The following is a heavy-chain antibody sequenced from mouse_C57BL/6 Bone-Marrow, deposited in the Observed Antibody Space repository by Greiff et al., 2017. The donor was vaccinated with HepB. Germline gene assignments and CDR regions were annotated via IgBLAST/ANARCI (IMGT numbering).Heavy chain of an antibody. J-gene: IGHJ1*03. CDR3: ARRRGSRWYFDV. CDR1: GYTFTSYW. Sequence: QVQLQQPGAELVKPGASVKMSCKASGYTFTSYWITWVKQRPGQGLEWIGDIYPGSGSTNYNEKFKSKATLTVDTSSGTAYMQLSSLTSEDSAVYYCARRRGSRWYFDVWGTGTTVTVSS. CDR2: IYPGSGST. V-gene: IGHV1-55*01. D-gene: IGHD1-1*01.